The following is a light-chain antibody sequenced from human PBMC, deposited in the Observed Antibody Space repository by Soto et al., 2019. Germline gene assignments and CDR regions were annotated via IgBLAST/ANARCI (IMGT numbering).Light chain of an antibody. V-gene: IGKV3-20*01. CDR3: QQYGSSPKT. CDR2: GAS. Sequence: IMLTQSPGTLSLTTGQRATLSCRASQSVRGSNLAWYQQKPGQAPRLLIYGASNRATGIPDRFSGSGSGTDFTLTISRLAREDFALYYCQQYGSSPKTFGQRTKVDI. J-gene: IGKJ1*01. CDR1: QSVRGSN.